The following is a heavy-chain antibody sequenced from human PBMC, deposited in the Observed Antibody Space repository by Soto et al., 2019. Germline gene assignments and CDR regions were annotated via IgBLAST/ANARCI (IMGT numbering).Heavy chain of an antibody. J-gene: IGHJ4*02. D-gene: IGHD6-13*01. CDR1: GYTFTNYA. Sequence: QVQLVQSGAEVKKPGASVKVSCKASGYTFTNYAFSWVRQAPGQGFEWMGWISAYNGNTNYPQKLQGRVTMTTDTSTSTAYMELRSLRSDDTAVYYCARALAAAGPFDCWGQGTLVTVSS. CDR2: ISAYNGNT. V-gene: IGHV1-18*01. CDR3: ARALAAAGPFDC.